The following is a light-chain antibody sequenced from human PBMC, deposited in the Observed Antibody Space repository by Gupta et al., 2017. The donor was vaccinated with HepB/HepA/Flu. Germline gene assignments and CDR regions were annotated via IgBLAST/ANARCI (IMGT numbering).Light chain of an antibody. CDR3: QQRGVWPPVT. CDR2: EAS. Sequence: EIVLTQSPATLSLSPGERATFSCRASQSVGSHVAWYKQKPGQSPRLLIYEASNRVTGIPARFSGSGYGTDFTLTISSREPEDSALYYCQQRGVWPPVTFGGGTKV. CDR1: QSVGSH. V-gene: IGKV3-11*01. J-gene: IGKJ4*01.